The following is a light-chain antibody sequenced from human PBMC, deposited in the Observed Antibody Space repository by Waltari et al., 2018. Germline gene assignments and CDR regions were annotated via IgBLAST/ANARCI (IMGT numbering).Light chain of an antibody. Sequence: QSALTQPASVSGSPGQSITIYCTGTSSDVGGYNYVSWYQQHPGRAPKLLIYEVSNRPSGVSNRVSGSKSGNTASLTITGLQAEDEADYYCSSYTSSISLAFGGGTKLTVL. J-gene: IGLJ2*01. CDR3: SSYTSSISLA. CDR1: SSDVGGYNY. CDR2: EVS. V-gene: IGLV2-14*01.